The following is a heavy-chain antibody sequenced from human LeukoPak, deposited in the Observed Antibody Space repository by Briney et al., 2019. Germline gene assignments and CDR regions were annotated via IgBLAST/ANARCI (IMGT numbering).Heavy chain of an antibody. CDR2: ISYDGSNK. J-gene: IGHJ5*02. CDR1: GFTFSSYG. CDR3: ARDRRGYSGYEP. D-gene: IGHD5-12*01. V-gene: IGHV3-30*03. Sequence: GGSLRLSCAASGFTFSSYGMHWVRLAPGKGLEWVAVISYDGSNKYYADSVKGRFTISRDNSKNTLYLQMNSLRAEDTAVYYCARDRRGYSGYEPWGQGTLVTVSS.